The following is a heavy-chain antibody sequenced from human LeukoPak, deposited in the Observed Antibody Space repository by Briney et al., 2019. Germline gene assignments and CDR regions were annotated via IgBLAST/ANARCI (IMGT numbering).Heavy chain of an antibody. D-gene: IGHD6-6*01. CDR3: ARALSYSSSSYLWFDP. V-gene: IGHV4-4*07. Sequence: PSETLSLTCTVSGGSISSYYWSWIRQPAGKGLEWIGRIYTSGSTNYNPSFKSRVTISVDTSKNQFSLKLSSVTAADTAVYYCARALSYSSSSYLWFDPGAREPWSPSPQ. CDR2: IYTSGST. J-gene: IGHJ5*02. CDR1: GGSISSYY.